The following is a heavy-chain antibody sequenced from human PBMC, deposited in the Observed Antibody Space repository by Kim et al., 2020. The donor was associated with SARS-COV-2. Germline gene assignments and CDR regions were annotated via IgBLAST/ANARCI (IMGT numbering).Heavy chain of an antibody. V-gene: IGHV4-4*07. D-gene: IGHD2-2*01. CDR1: GDSINNYY. J-gene: IGHJ4*02. CDR3: ACSKSRNFAY. Sequence: SETLSLTCTVSGDSINNYYWTWIRQPAEKGLEWIGRIDYTGSTHYNPSLRSRVTMSVDTSTNQFSLKLNSVTAADTAVYFCACSKSRNFAYWGQGTLITV. CDR2: IDYTGST.